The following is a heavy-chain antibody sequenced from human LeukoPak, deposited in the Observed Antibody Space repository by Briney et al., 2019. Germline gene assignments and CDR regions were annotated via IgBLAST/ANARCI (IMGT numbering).Heavy chain of an antibody. CDR3: ARAGRGYSYGSFDY. V-gene: IGHV4-38-2*02. Sequence: PAETLSLTCTVSGYSISSGYYWGWIREPAGEGLEWIGSIYDGGSTYYNQSLKSRVTISVDTSKNQFSLKLSSLTAADTAVYYCARAGRGYSYGSFDYWGQGTLVTVSS. CDR1: GYSISSGYY. CDR2: IYDGGST. J-gene: IGHJ4*02. D-gene: IGHD5-18*01.